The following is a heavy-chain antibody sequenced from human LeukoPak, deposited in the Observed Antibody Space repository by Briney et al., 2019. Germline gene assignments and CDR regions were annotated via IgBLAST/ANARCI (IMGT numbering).Heavy chain of an antibody. CDR2: IIPIFGTA. CDR1: GGTFSSYA. J-gene: IGHJ5*02. V-gene: IGHV1-69*13. CDR3: ARGLVPAALQGWLDP. Sequence: ASVKVSCKASGGTFSSYAISWVRQAPGQGLGWMGGIIPIFGTANYAQKFQGRVTITADESTSTAYMELSSLRSEDTAVYYCARGLVPAALQGWLDPWGQGTLVTVSS. D-gene: IGHD2-2*01.